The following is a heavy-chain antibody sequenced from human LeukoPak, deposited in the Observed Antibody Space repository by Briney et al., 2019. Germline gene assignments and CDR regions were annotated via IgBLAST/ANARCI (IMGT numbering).Heavy chain of an antibody. CDR1: SGSISSSTYY. J-gene: IGHJ5*02. D-gene: IGHD3-10*01. V-gene: IGHV4-39*07. Sequence: PSETLSLTCTVSSGSISSSTYYWGWIRQPPGKGLEWIGTIYYTGSTYYNPSLKSRVTISVDTSKNQFSLKLTSVTAADTAVYYCVRRPGDYGSGSYYKYHWFDPWGQGTLVTVSS. CDR3: VRRPGDYGSGSYYKYHWFDP. CDR2: IYYTGST.